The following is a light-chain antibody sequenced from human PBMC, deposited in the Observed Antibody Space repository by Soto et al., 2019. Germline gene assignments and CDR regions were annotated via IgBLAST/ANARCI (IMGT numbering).Light chain of an antibody. V-gene: IGKV1-39*01. CDR1: QSISNY. CDR3: QQSYSTAPYT. J-gene: IGKJ2*01. Sequence: DILMTQSPSSLSASVGDRVTITCRASQSISNYLNWYQQKPGQAPKLLIYATSNLQRGVPSRFSGSGSGTDFTLTISSLQPEDFATYYCQQSYSTAPYTFGQGTNLEIK. CDR2: ATS.